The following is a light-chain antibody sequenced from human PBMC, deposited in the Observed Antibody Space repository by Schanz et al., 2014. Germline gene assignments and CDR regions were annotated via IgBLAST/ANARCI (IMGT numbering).Light chain of an antibody. J-gene: IGLJ3*02. CDR1: NSDVGGYDY. V-gene: IGLV2-11*01. CDR3: ASWDDSLNAWV. Sequence: QSALTQPRSVSGSPGQSVTISCTGTNSDVGGYDYVSWYQQHPGKAPKLLIYNVNERPSGVPDRFSGSKSGITASLAISGLQSEDEADYYCASWDDSLNAWVFGGGTKLTVL. CDR2: NVN.